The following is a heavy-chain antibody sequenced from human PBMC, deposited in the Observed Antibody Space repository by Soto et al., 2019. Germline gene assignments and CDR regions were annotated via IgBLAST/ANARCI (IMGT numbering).Heavy chain of an antibody. CDR3: ARDLWDSGYDRGTQARRGYYYGMDV. D-gene: IGHD5-12*01. CDR2: INPNSGGT. J-gene: IGHJ6*02. V-gene: IGHV1-2*04. CDR1: GYTFTGYY. Sequence: GASVKVSCKASGYTFTGYYMHWLRQAPGQGLKWMGWINPNSGGTNYAQKFQGWVTMTRDTSISTAYMELSRLRSDDTAVYYCARDLWDSGYDRGTQARRGYYYGMDVWGQGTTVTVSS.